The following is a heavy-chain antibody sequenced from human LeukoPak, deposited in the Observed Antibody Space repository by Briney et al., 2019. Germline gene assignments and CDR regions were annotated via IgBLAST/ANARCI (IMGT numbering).Heavy chain of an antibody. J-gene: IGHJ3*01. V-gene: IGHV3-48*03. CDR1: GFSFSSYE. CDR3: AREVTVTPDALDV. CDR2: IDSGSSVI. D-gene: IGHD5-18*01. Sequence: GGSLRLSCAASGFSFSSYEMSWVRQAPGKGLEWVAYIDSGSSVIKYADSVKGRFTVSRGNTQNSLYLQLNNLRAEDTAVYYCAREVTVTPDALDVWGQGTMVTDSS.